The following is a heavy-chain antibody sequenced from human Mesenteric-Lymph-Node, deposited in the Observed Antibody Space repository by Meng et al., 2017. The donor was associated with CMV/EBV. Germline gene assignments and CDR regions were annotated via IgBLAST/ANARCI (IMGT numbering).Heavy chain of an antibody. V-gene: IGHV3-48*04. D-gene: IGHD6-6*01. CDR3: ARGGRGATRPFDY. J-gene: IGHJ4*02. CDR1: GFTFSGYS. Sequence: GGSLRLSCAASGFTFSGYSMNWVRQAPGKGLEWISYISSSSSSIYYADSVKGRFTISRDNAKNSLYLQMNSLRAEDTAVYYCARGGRGATRPFDYWGQGTLVTVSS. CDR2: ISSSSSSI.